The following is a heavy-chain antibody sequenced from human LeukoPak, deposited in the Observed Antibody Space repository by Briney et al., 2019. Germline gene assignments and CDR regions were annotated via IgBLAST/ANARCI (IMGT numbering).Heavy chain of an antibody. CDR1: GGSISSYY. V-gene: IGHV4-59*01. J-gene: IGHJ4*02. Sequence: SETLSLTCTVSGGSISSYYWSWIRQPPGKGLEWIGYIYHSGSTNYNPSLKSRVTISVDTSKNQFSLKLSSVTAADTAVYYCARGGGGDYVEGAFDYWGQGTLVTVSS. D-gene: IGHD4-17*01. CDR2: IYHSGST. CDR3: ARGGGGDYVEGAFDY.